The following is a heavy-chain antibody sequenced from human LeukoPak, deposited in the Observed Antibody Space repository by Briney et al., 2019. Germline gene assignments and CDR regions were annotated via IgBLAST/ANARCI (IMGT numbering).Heavy chain of an antibody. Sequence: ASVKVSCKASGYTFTSFGISWVRQAPGQRLEWMGWISAYNGNKIYAKMLQGRVTMTTDTSTSTAYMELRSLRSDDTAVYYCARDLSSSYYYVFDYWGQGTLVTVSS. CDR2: ISAYNGNK. CDR3: ARDLSSSYYYVFDY. CDR1: GYTFTSFG. D-gene: IGHD3-22*01. V-gene: IGHV1-18*01. J-gene: IGHJ4*02.